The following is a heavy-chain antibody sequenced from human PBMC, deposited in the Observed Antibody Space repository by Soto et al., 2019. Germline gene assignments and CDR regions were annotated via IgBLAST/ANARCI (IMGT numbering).Heavy chain of an antibody. D-gene: IGHD6-13*01. CDR3: AREYLIAAAGNSWFDP. Sequence: GGSLRLSCAASGFTFSSYAMHWVRQAPGKGLEWVAVISYDGSNKYYADSVKGRFTISRDNSKNTLYLQMNSLRAEDTAVYYCAREYLIAAAGNSWFDPWGQGTMVTV. CDR1: GFTFSSYA. J-gene: IGHJ5*02. V-gene: IGHV3-30-3*01. CDR2: ISYDGSNK.